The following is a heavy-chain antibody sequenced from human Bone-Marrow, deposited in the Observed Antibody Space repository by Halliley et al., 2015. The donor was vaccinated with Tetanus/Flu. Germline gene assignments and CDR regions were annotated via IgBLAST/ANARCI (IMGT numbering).Heavy chain of an antibody. Sequence: WMGIIFPGASAPTYTPSFQGQVPISADKSISAASLQWSSLRASDPAIYYCARLGGASRPDFDYWGQGALVTVSS. D-gene: IGHD1-26*01. V-gene: IGHV5-51*01. CDR2: IFPGASAP. CDR3: ARLGGASRPDFDY. J-gene: IGHJ4*02.